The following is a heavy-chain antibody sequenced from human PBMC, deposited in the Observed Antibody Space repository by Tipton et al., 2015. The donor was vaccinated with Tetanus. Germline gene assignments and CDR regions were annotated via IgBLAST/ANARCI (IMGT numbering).Heavy chain of an antibody. CDR3: ARQLWGYWFDP. V-gene: IGHV4-39*01. J-gene: IGHJ5*02. CDR2: IYRRETT. D-gene: IGHD7-27*01. CDR1: GDSIGRTSPY. Sequence: TLSLTCTVSGDSIGRTSPYWGWIRQPPGKDLEWIGSIYRRETTYYNPSLKSRVTMSVDTSKNQFSVTRSSVTAADTAVYYCARQLWGYWFDPWGQGTRVTVSS.